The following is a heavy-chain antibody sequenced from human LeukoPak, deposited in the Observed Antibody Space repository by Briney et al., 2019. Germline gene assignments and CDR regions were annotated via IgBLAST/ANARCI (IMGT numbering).Heavy chain of an antibody. CDR3: ATNPYYFDY. Sequence: GRSLRLSCAASGFTFDDYAMHWVRQAPGKGLEWVSGITWNSGTIGYADSVKGRFTISRDNAKNSLHLQMNSLRAEDTAVYYCATNPYYFDYXGQXXXXXVXS. CDR1: GFTFDDYA. CDR2: ITWNSGTI. V-gene: IGHV3-9*01. J-gene: IGHJ4*02.